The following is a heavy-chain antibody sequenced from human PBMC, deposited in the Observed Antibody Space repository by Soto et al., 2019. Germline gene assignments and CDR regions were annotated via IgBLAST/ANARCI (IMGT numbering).Heavy chain of an antibody. CDR3: ARGGGYSYGYHFDY. V-gene: IGHV3-21*01. D-gene: IGHD5-18*01. CDR1: GFTLSSYS. J-gene: IGHJ4*02. CDR2: ISSSSSYI. Sequence: PGGSMRLSCAASGFTLSSYSMNWVRQAPGKGLEWVSSISSSSSYIYYADSVKGRFTISRDNAKNSLYLQMNSLRAEDTAVYYCARGGGYSYGYHFDYWGQGALVTVSS.